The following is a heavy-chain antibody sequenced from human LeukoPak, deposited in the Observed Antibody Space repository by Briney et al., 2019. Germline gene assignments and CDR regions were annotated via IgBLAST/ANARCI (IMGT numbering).Heavy chain of an antibody. J-gene: IGHJ4*02. D-gene: IGHD5-18*01. CDR3: TRGGGGNSFGQFDS. CDR1: GFTFSSYW. CDR2: TNSDGSST. V-gene: IGHV3-74*01. Sequence: GGSLRLSCAASGFTFSSYWIHWVRQAPGKGLVWVSRTNSDGSSTSYAASVKGRFTISRDNVKNTVYLQMNSQRAEDTAVYYCTRGGGGNSFGQFDSWGQGTLVTVSS.